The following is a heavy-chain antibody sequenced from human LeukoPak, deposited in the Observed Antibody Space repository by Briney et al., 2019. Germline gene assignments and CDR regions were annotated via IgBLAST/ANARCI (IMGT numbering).Heavy chain of an antibody. CDR1: GFTFGDYL. CDR3: SRGSGWLSVY. V-gene: IGHV3-49*03. J-gene: IGHJ4*02. D-gene: IGHD6-19*01. Sequence: GGSLRLSCTASGFTFGDYLMSWFRQAPGKGLEWIGFISGGTTEYAASEKGRFTISRDDSTSIAYLQMNSLTTEDTAVYYCSRGSGWLSVYWGQGTLVTVSS. CDR2: ISGGTT.